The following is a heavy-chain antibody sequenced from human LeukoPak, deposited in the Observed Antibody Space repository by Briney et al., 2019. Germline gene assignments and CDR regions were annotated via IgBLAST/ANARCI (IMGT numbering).Heavy chain of an antibody. D-gene: IGHD2-8*02. CDR3: ARGERPGPDY. Sequence: SETLSLTCIVSRGSVRGYYWSWIRPPPGRGLEWIGYIHYSGYTNYNPSLKSRVTISVDTSRNQFSLNLNSVTAADTAVYYCARGERPGPDYWGQGTLVTVSS. CDR2: IHYSGYT. CDR1: RGSVRGYY. J-gene: IGHJ4*02. V-gene: IGHV4-59*02.